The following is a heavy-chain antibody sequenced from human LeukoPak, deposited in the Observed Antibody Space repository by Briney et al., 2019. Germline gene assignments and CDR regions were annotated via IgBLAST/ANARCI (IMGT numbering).Heavy chain of an antibody. CDR1: GGSISSGDYY. V-gene: IGHV4-30-4*08. CDR3: ARGNYDFWSGYPYAFDI. Sequence: PSETLSLTCTVSGGSISSGDYYWSWIRQPPGKGLEWIGYIYYSGSTYYNPSLKSRVTISVDTSKNQFSLKLSSVTAADTAVYYCARGNYDFWSGYPYAFDIWGQGTMVTVSS. D-gene: IGHD3-3*01. CDR2: IYYSGST. J-gene: IGHJ3*02.